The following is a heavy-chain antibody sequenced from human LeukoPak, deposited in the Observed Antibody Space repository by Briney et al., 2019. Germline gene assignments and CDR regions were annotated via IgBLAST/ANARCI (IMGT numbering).Heavy chain of an antibody. D-gene: IGHD5-18*01. V-gene: IGHV4-34*01. CDR3: ARRLYSYGYEDWFDP. CDR2: INHSGST. CDR1: GGSFSGYY. Sequence: SETLSLTCAVYGGSFSGYYWCWIRQPPGKGLEWIGEINHSGSTNYNPSLKSRVTISVDTSKNQFSLKLSSVTAADTAVYYCARRLYSYGYEDWFDPWGQGTLVTVSS. J-gene: IGHJ5*02.